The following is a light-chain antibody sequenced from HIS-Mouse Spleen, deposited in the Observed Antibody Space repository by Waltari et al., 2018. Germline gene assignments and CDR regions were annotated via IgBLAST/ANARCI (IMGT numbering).Light chain of an antibody. CDR2: DVS. Sequence: QSALTQPAPVSGSPGQSIPLSCTGTSSHVGGYHYVSWYQQHPGKAPKLMIYDVSNRPSGVSNRFSGSKSGNTASLTISGLQAEDEADYYCSSYTSSSTWVFGGGTKLTVL. CDR1: SSHVGGYHY. CDR3: SSYTSSSTWV. V-gene: IGLV2-14*03. J-gene: IGLJ3*02.